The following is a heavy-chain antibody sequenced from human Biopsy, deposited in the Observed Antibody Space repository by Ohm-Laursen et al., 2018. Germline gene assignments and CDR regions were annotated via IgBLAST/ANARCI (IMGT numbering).Heavy chain of an antibody. V-gene: IGHV4-34*01. CDR1: GGPFSGYF. CDR2: IDHTGGT. D-gene: IGHD3-10*01. CDR3: ARSVDITVVRGYYFDF. J-gene: IGHJ4*02. Sequence: SDTLSLTCAVYGGPFSGYFWTWIRQAPGKGLEWIGEIDHTGGTNYNPSLKSRVNISQDRSKNQFSLRLDSVTAADTAAYYCARSVDITVVRGYYFDFWGQGTLVTVSS.